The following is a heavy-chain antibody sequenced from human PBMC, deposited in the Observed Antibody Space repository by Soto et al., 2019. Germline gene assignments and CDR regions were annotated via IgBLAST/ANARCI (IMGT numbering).Heavy chain of an antibody. Sequence: GASLKVSCKASGGTFSSYAISWVRQAPGQGLEWMGWINVYNGNTKYAQKVQGRVTMTTDTSTSTAYMELRSLRSDDTAVYYCARGVGSGSYYNQYNWFDPWGQGTLVTVSS. CDR2: INVYNGNT. CDR3: ARGVGSGSYYNQYNWFDP. J-gene: IGHJ5*02. V-gene: IGHV1-18*01. CDR1: GGTFSSYA. D-gene: IGHD3-10*01.